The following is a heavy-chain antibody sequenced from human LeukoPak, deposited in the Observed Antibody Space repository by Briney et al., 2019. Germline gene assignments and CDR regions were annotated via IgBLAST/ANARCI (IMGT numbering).Heavy chain of an antibody. CDR3: ARDLKVGDTAMVFGSGY. V-gene: IGHV1-18*01. CDR1: GYTFTSYG. Sequence: ASVKVSCKASGYTFTSYGISWVRQAPGQGLEWMGWISAYNGNTNYAQKLQGRVTMTTDTSTSTAYMELRSLRSDDTAVYYCARDLKVGDTAMVFGSGYWGQGTLVTVSS. J-gene: IGHJ4*02. CDR2: ISAYNGNT. D-gene: IGHD5-18*01.